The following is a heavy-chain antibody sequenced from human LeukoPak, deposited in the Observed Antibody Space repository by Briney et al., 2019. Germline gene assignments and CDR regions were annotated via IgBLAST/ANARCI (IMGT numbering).Heavy chain of an antibody. Sequence: GRSLRLSCAASGFTFSNYGMHWVRQAPGKGLEWVAVISYDESDKYYADSVKGRFTISRDNSKNTLYLPMNSLRPEDTAVYYCAKGVVAATNAAYYGMDVWGQGTTVTVSS. J-gene: IGHJ6*02. CDR1: GFTFSNYG. CDR3: AKGVVAATNAAYYGMDV. V-gene: IGHV3-30*18. CDR2: ISYDESDK. D-gene: IGHD2-15*01.